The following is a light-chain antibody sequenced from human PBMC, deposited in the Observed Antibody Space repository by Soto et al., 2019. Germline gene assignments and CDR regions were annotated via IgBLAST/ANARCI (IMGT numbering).Light chain of an antibody. V-gene: IGKV3-15*01. Sequence: EIVMTQSPVTLSVSPGERATLSCRASQSVRSNLAWYQQKPGQAPSLLIYGAFTRATGIPTRFSGTGSGTEFTLTISSLQSEDFALYYCQQYNVWPLTFGQGTKV. J-gene: IGKJ1*01. CDR3: QQYNVWPLT. CDR2: GAF. CDR1: QSVRSN.